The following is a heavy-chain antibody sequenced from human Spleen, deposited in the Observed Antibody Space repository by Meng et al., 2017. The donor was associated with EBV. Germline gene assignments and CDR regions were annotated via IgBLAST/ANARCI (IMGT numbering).Heavy chain of an antibody. Sequence: QDYPQQPAPGLGNPSQPLSLTFPSSGDNVSNSSVAWNGIRQSPSRGLEWLSRTYYRSKWNNDYAISVRSRITVNADTSKNQISLHLTSVTPEDAAVYFCARGQSSKRAIDYWGQGTLVTVSS. CDR2: TYYRSKWNN. D-gene: IGHD1-26*01. CDR3: ARGQSSKRAIDY. J-gene: IGHJ4*02. CDR1: GDNVSNSSVA. V-gene: IGHV6-1*01.